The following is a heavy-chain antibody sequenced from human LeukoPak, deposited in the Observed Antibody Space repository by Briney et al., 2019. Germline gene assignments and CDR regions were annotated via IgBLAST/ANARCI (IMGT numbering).Heavy chain of an antibody. V-gene: IGHV4-39*07. CDR2: IYYSGST. Sequence: EASETLSLTCTVSGGSISSSSYYWGWIRQPPGKGLEWIGSIYYSGSTYYNPSLKSRVTISVDTSKNQFSLKLSSVTAADTAVYYCASGGPTYYYDSSGYYYGFGYWGQGTLVTVSS. D-gene: IGHD3-22*01. J-gene: IGHJ4*02. CDR1: GGSISSSSYY. CDR3: ASGGPTYYYDSSGYYYGFGY.